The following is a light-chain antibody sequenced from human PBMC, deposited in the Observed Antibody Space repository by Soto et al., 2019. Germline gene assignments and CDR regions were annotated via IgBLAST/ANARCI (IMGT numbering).Light chain of an antibody. CDR2: DTS. Sequence: EIELAQSPGTLSLPPGERATLSCRASQSIDTRRIAWFQQKPGQAPRLLIYDTSSRVTGIPDRFSGSGSETAFNFTIAKLDPGDAAVYYCHQYDTLPLTFDGGTKVEIK. V-gene: IGKV3-20*01. CDR1: QSIDTRR. CDR3: HQYDTLPLT. J-gene: IGKJ4*01.